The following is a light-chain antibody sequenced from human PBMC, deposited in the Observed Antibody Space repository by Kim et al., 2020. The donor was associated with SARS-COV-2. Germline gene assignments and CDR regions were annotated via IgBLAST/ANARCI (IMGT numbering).Light chain of an antibody. J-gene: IGKJ4*01. V-gene: IGKV1-39*01. CDR3: LLRYRTLT. Sequence: SSSVRYSVTLPCRASPSLSSYLTWYQQTPRTAPKLLIYAASSLQSWVPSRFSGSGSGTDFPLTISSLQPVDFATYYCLLRYRTLTFGAGPTV. CDR2: AAS. CDR1: PSLSSY.